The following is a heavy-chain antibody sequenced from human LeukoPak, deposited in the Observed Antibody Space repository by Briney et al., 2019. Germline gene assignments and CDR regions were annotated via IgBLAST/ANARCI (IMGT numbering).Heavy chain of an antibody. CDR2: INHSGST. J-gene: IGHJ4*02. Sequence: SETLSLTCAVYGGSFSGYYWSWIRQPPGKGLEWIGEINHSGSTNYNPSLKSRDTISVDASKNQFSLKLSSVTAADTAVYYCARGRIRITIFGVVIPYYFDYWGQGTLVTVSS. D-gene: IGHD3-3*01. CDR3: ARGRIRITIFGVVIPYYFDY. CDR1: GGSFSGYY. V-gene: IGHV4-34*01.